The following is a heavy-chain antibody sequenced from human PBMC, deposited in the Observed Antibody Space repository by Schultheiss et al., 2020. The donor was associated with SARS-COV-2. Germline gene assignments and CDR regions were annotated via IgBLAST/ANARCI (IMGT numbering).Heavy chain of an antibody. CDR1: GFTFSSYA. J-gene: IGHJ6*02. Sequence: GGSLRLSCAASGFTFSSYALHWVRQAPGKGLEWVSYISSSGSTIYYADSVKGRFTISRDNAKNTLYLQMNSLRAEDTAVYYCAKVRIWDYDFWSGYYSYYYYGMDVWGQGTTVTVSS. CDR2: ISSSGSTI. D-gene: IGHD3-3*01. V-gene: IGHV3-48*04. CDR3: AKVRIWDYDFWSGYYSYYYYGMDV.